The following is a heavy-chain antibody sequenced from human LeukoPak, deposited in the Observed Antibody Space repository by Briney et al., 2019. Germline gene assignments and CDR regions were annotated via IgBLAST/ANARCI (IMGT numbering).Heavy chain of an antibody. D-gene: IGHD1-26*01. CDR3: ARDKVVGPTKFDS. CDR2: IKQDGGEI. CDR1: GFTFSDYY. J-gene: IGHJ5*01. V-gene: IGHV3-7*01. Sequence: PGGSLRLSCAASGFTFSDYYMSWVRQAPGKGLEWVANIKQDGGEIYYVDSVKGRFTISRDNAKNSVYLHMNSLRAEDAAVYYCARDKVVGPTKFDSWGQGTLVTVSS.